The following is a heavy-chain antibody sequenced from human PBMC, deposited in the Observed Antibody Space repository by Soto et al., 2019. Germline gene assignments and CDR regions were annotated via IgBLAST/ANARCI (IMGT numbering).Heavy chain of an antibody. CDR1: GFTFSSYA. V-gene: IGHV3-23*01. CDR2: ISGSGGST. D-gene: IGHD2-21*02. Sequence: GGSLRLSCAASGFTFSSYAMSWVRQAPGKGLEWVSAISGSGGSTYYADSVKGRFTISRDNSKNTLYLQMNSLRAEDTAVYYCAKEGLAYCGGDCYSAPTGYYGMGVWGQGTTVTVSS. J-gene: IGHJ6*02. CDR3: AKEGLAYCGGDCYSAPTGYYGMGV.